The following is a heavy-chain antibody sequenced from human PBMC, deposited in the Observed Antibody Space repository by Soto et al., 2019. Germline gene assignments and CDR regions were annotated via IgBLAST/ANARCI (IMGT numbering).Heavy chain of an antibody. V-gene: IGHV1-69*12. D-gene: IGHD5-12*01. CDR1: GGTFSTSA. Sequence: VQLEQSGPEVKKPGSSVKVSCKASGGTFSTSALSWVRQAPGQGLEWMGGIMPVFPTPDYAQKFQGRVTITADESTSTAYRELGGLTSDATAVYYCARDKDRLQLGRNYYYILDVWGQGTAVTVSS. CDR2: IMPVFPTP. CDR3: ARDKDRLQLGRNYYYILDV. J-gene: IGHJ6*02.